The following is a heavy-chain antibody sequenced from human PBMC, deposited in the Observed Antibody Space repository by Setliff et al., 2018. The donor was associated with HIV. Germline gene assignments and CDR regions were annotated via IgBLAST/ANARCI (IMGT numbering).Heavy chain of an antibody. CDR2: VNPSDGST. V-gene: IGHV1-46*01. CDR1: GYTFTNYF. D-gene: IGHD1-26*01. CDR3: AKESGSYYFDS. Sequence: ASVKVSCKASGYTFTNYFIHWVRQAPGQGLEWMEIVNPSDGSTSNSQKFQGRVTMTRDNAKNSLYLQMNSLRAEDTASYYCAKESGSYYFDSWGQGTPVTVSS. J-gene: IGHJ4*02.